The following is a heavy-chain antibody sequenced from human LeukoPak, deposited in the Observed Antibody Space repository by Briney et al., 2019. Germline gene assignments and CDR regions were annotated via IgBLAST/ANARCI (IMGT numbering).Heavy chain of an antibody. J-gene: IGHJ4*02. CDR1: GGFISSSNYY. Sequence: PSETLSLTCSVSGGFISSSNYYWGWIRQPPGKGLEWIGSIYYSGSTYYNPSLKSRVTISVDTSKNQFSLRLISVTAADSAVYYCARDLRIVGGTLFDSWGQGNLVTVSS. CDR2: IYYSGST. V-gene: IGHV4-39*07. CDR3: ARDLRIVGGTLFDS. D-gene: IGHD1-26*01.